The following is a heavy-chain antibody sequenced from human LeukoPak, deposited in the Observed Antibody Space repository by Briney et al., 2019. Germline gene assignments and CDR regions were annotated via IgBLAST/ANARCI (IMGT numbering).Heavy chain of an antibody. J-gene: IGHJ5*02. CDR2: INHSGST. CDR1: GGSFSGYY. CDR3: ARDSGTTGEVKFDP. V-gene: IGHV4-34*01. D-gene: IGHD3-10*01. Sequence: PSETLSLTCAVYGGSFSGYYWSWIRQPPGEGLEWIGEINHSGSTNYDPSLKSRVTISVDTSKNQFSLKLMSVTAADTAVYYCARDSGTTGEVKFDPWGQGTLVTVSS.